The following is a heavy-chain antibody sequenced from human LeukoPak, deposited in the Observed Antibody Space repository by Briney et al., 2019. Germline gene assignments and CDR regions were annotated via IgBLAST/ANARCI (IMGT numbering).Heavy chain of an antibody. J-gene: IGHJ4*02. V-gene: IGHV4-39*01. CDR2: IYYSGST. CDR1: GGSISSSSYY. Sequence: SEKLSLTCTVSGGSISSSSYYWGWIRQPPGKGLEWIGSIYYSGSTYYDPSLKGRVSISVDASKNQFSLKLSSVTAADTAVYYCARAMGKSYYFDYWGQGTLVTVSS. D-gene: IGHD1-26*01. CDR3: ARAMGKSYYFDY.